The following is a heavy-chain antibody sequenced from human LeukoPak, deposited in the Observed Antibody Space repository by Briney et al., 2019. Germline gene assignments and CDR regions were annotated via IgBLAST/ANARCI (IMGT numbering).Heavy chain of an antibody. D-gene: IGHD1-26*01. Sequence: GGSLRLSCAASGFNFRSYWMKWVRQAPGKGLEWVANIKEDGSKKFYVDSVKGRFTISRDNAENSLYLQMNSLRVEDTAVYYCARGSAWERGSYDYWGQGTLVTVSS. CDR3: ARGSAWERGSYDY. J-gene: IGHJ4*02. V-gene: IGHV3-7*05. CDR2: IKEDGSKK. CDR1: GFNFRSYW.